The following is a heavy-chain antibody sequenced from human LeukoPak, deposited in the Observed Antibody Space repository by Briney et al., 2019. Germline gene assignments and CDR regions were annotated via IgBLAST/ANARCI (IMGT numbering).Heavy chain of an antibody. CDR3: ARDFRQDVLWFGELSIYGMDV. CDR2: INPNSGGT. V-gene: IGHV1-2*02. Sequence: GASVKVSCKASGYTFTGYYMHWVRQAPGQGLEWMGWINPNSGGTNYAQKFQGRVTMTRDTSISTAYMELSRLRSDDTAVYYCARDFRQDVLWFGELSIYGMDVWGQGTTVTVSS. D-gene: IGHD3-10*01. J-gene: IGHJ6*02. CDR1: GYTFTGYY.